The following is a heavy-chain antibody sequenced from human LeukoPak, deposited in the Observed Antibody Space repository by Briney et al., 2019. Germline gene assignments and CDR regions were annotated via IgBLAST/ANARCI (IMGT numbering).Heavy chain of an antibody. V-gene: IGHV1-3*01. CDR1: GYTFTSYA. CDR3: ARYGTSLIYDSSGYYYYFDY. J-gene: IGHJ4*02. D-gene: IGHD3-22*01. CDR2: IDAGNGNT. Sequence: ASVKVSCKASGYTFTSYAMHWVRQAPGQRLEWMGWIDAGNGNTKYSQKFQGRVTITRDTSASTAYMELSSLRSEDTAVYYCARYGTSLIYDSSGYYYYFDYWGQGTLVTVSS.